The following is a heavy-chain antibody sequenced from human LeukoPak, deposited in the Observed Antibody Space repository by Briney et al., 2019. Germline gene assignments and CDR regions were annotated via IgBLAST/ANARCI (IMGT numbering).Heavy chain of an antibody. CDR3: ARVRGYYGSGSPEYAFDI. D-gene: IGHD3-10*01. Sequence: PSETLSLTCTVSGGSISSYYWSWIRQPPGKGLEWIGYIYYSGSTNYNPSLKSRVAMSVDTSKNQFSLKLSSVTAADTAVYYCARVRGYYGSGSPEYAFDIWGQGTMVTVSS. CDR1: GGSISSYY. CDR2: IYYSGST. V-gene: IGHV4-59*12. J-gene: IGHJ3*02.